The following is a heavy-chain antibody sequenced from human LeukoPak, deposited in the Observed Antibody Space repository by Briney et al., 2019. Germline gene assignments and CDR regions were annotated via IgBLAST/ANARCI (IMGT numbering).Heavy chain of an antibody. Sequence: SGGSLRLSCAASGFTFSTYEMNWVRQAPGKGLEWVSYISSSDNLINYADSVKGRFTISRDNAKNSLYLQMNSLRAEDTAVYYCARDPSSGYHGYFDYWGQGTLVTVSS. CDR3: ARDPSSGYHGYFDY. J-gene: IGHJ4*02. D-gene: IGHD3-22*01. CDR1: GFTFSTYE. V-gene: IGHV3-48*03. CDR2: ISSSDNLI.